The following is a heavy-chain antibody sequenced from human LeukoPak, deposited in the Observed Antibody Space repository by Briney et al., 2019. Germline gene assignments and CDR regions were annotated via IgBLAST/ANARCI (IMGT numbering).Heavy chain of an antibody. CDR2: IKQDGSEK. V-gene: IGHV3-7*03. J-gene: IGHJ6*02. CDR1: GFTFSSYW. Sequence: GGSLRLSCAASGFTFSSYWMSWVRQAPGKGLEWVANIKQDGSEKYYVDSVKGRFTISRDNAKNSLYLQMNSLRAGDTAVYYCARAGQLADYYYYYGMDVWGQGTTVTVSS. D-gene: IGHD6-13*01. CDR3: ARAGQLADYYYYYGMDV.